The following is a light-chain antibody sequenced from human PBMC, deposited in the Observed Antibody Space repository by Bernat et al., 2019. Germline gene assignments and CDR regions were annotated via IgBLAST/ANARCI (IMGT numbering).Light chain of an antibody. CDR3: CSYTSWSSPYV. CDR1: SSDIGGYNF. J-gene: IGLJ1*01. CDR2: DVS. Sequence: QSALTQPASVSGSPGQSITISCTGTSSDIGGYNFVSWYQPHPGKAPKLMISDVSHRPSGVSNRFSASKSGNTASLTISGLQAEDEADYYCCSYTSWSSPYVFGTGTKVTVL. V-gene: IGLV2-14*03.